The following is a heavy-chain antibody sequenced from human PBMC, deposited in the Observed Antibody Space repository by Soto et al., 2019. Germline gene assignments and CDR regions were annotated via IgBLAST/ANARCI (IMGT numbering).Heavy chain of an antibody. CDR1: GGSISSGGYY. CDR3: ARGGWELTHLDY. J-gene: IGHJ4*02. Sequence: SETLSLTCTVSGGSISSGGYYWSWIRQHPGKGLEWIGYIYYSGSTYYNPSLKSRVTISVDTSKNQFSLKLSSVTAADTAVYYCARGGWELTHLDYWGQGTLVTVSS. CDR2: IYYSGST. D-gene: IGHD1-26*01. V-gene: IGHV4-31*03.